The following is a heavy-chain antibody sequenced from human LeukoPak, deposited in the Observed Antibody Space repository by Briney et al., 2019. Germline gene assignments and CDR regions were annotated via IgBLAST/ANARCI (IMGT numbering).Heavy chain of an antibody. CDR1: GGSISSGGYY. Sequence: PSQTLSLTCTVSGGSISSGGYYWSWIRQHPGKGLEWIGYIYYSGSTYYNPSLKSRVTISVDTSENQFSLKLSSVTAADTAVYYCARTVVPAAIPFGPWGQGTLVTVSS. D-gene: IGHD2-2*01. J-gene: IGHJ5*02. CDR2: IYYSGST. CDR3: ARTVVPAAIPFGP. V-gene: IGHV4-30-4*08.